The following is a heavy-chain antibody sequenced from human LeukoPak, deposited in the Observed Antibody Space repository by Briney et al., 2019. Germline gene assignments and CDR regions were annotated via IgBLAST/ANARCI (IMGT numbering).Heavy chain of an antibody. CDR3: ARDFRDYRDYVAYFDS. CDR1: GFTFSTYA. Sequence: GGSLRLSCAASGFTFSTYAMHWVRQAPGTGLEWVAVILYDGTNQYYADSVKGRFTISRDNSRNTLYLQMNSLKVEDTAVYYCARDFRDYRDYVAYFDSWGQGTLVTVSS. V-gene: IGHV3-30-3*01. CDR2: ILYDGTNQ. D-gene: IGHD4-17*01. J-gene: IGHJ4*02.